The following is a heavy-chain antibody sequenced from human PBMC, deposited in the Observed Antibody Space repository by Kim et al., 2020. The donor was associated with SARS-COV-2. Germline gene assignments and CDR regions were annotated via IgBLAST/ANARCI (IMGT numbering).Heavy chain of an antibody. CDR2: ISAYNGNT. Sequence: ASVKVSCKASGYTFTSYGISWVRQAPGQGLEWMGWISAYNGNTNYAQKLQGRVTMTTDTSTSTAYMELRSLRSDDTAVYYCARDGPYDFWSGYYHASYWYFDLWGRGTLVTVSS. CDR1: GYTFTSYG. V-gene: IGHV1-18*01. D-gene: IGHD3-3*01. CDR3: ARDGPYDFWSGYYHASYWYFDL. J-gene: IGHJ2*01.